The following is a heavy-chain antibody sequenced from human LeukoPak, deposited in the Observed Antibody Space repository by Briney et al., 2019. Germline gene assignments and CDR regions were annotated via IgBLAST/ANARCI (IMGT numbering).Heavy chain of an antibody. CDR3: VRDPSYGSSWYYYMDV. CDR2: ISRSSFKI. D-gene: IGHD6-13*01. V-gene: IGHV3-48*04. J-gene: IGHJ6*03. Sequence: GGSLRLSCAASEFTFVRYAMNWVRQAPGEGLERVSYISRSSFKIGYADSVKGRFTISRDNSKNSLYLHMDRLRVEGTAVYYCVRDPSYGSSWYYYMDVWGKGTTVTVSS. CDR1: EFTFVRYA.